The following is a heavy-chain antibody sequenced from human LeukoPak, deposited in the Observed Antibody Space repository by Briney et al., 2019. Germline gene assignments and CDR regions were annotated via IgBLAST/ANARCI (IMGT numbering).Heavy chain of an antibody. CDR2: INHSGST. CDR1: GGSFSGYY. CDR3: AKQVGATPYFDY. V-gene: IGHV4-34*01. Sequence: PSETLSLTCAVYGGSFSGYYWSWIRQPPGKGLEWIGEINHSGSTNYNPSLKSRVTISVDTSKNQFSLKLSSVTAADTAVYYCAKQVGATPYFDYWGRGTLVTVSS. J-gene: IGHJ4*02. D-gene: IGHD1-26*01.